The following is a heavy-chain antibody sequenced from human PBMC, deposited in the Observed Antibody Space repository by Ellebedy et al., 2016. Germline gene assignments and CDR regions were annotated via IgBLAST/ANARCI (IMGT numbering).Heavy chain of an antibody. Sequence: SETLSLXCTVSGDSMTSYYWSWIRQAPGKGLEWIAYIHYGGTRDFNPSLKSRVTISIDTSKNQFSMSLTSVTAADTAVYYCARSGKGSWTGTHTGAFDFWGQGTSVTVSS. CDR2: IHYGGTR. D-gene: IGHD1-7*01. J-gene: IGHJ3*01. CDR3: ARSGKGSWTGTHTGAFDF. V-gene: IGHV4-59*08. CDR1: GDSMTSYY.